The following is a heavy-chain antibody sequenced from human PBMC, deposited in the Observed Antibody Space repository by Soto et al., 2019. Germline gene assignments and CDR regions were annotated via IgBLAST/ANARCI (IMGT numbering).Heavy chain of an antibody. CDR2: ISYDGSNK. CDR3: AKPRYDSSGYYSGSDY. Sequence: GSLLLACAASGFTFSSYGMHWVRQAPGKGLEWVAVISYDGSNKYYADSVKGRFTISRDNSKNTLYLQMNSLRAEDTAVYYCAKPRYDSSGYYSGSDYWGQGTLVTVYS. CDR1: GFTFSSYG. D-gene: IGHD3-22*01. J-gene: IGHJ4*02. V-gene: IGHV3-30*18.